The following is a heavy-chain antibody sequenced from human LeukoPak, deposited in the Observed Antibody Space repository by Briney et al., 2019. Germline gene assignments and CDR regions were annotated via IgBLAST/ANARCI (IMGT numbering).Heavy chain of an antibody. J-gene: IGHJ6*04. CDR1: GFTFSSYA. CDR3: AELGITMIGGV. D-gene: IGHD3-10*02. V-gene: IGHV3-30*18. Sequence: GGSLRLSCAASGFTFSSYAMHWVRQAPGKGPEWVAVVSYDGSNKYYADSVKDRFTISRDNSKNTLYLQMNSLRAEDTAVYYCAELGITMIGGVWGKGTTVTISS. CDR2: VSYDGSNK.